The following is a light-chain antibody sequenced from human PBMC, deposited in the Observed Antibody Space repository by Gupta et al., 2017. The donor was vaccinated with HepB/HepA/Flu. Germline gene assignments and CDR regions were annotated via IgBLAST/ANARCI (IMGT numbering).Light chain of an antibody. J-gene: IGKJ2*01. Sequence: EILLTQSPDTLSLSPGERATLSCRASQSVSSSYLAWYQQKPGQAPRLLIYGASTRATGIPDRIRGSGSGAEFTLTISRLEPEDFAVYYCQQEGSSPYTFGQGTKLEIK. CDR2: GAS. CDR3: QQEGSSPYT. CDR1: QSVSSSY. V-gene: IGKV3-20*01.